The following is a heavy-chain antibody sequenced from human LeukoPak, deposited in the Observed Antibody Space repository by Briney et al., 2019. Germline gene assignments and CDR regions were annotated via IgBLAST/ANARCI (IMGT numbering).Heavy chain of an antibody. CDR2: MNPNSGNT. Sequence: GASVKVSCKASGYTFTSYDINWVRQATGQGLEWMGWMNPNSGNTGYAQKFQGRVTITRNTSISTAYMELSSLRSEDTAVYYCARGTFSGYDSSGYYFDYWGQGTLVTVSS. CDR3: ARGTFSGYDSSGYYFDY. CDR1: GYTFTSYD. V-gene: IGHV1-8*03. D-gene: IGHD3-22*01. J-gene: IGHJ4*02.